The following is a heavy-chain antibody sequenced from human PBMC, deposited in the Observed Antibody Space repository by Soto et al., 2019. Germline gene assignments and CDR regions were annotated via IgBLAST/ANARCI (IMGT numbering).Heavy chain of an antibody. J-gene: IGHJ4*02. Sequence: GASVKVSCKASGYTFTGYYMHWVRQAPGQGLEWMGWINPNSGGTNYAQKFQGWVTMTRDTSISTAYMELSRLRSDDTAVYYCARVCCSSTSSFVLLSQYYFDYWGQGTLVTVSS. CDR2: INPNSGGT. CDR3: ARVCCSSTSSFVLLSQYYFDY. V-gene: IGHV1-2*04. CDR1: GYTFTGYY. D-gene: IGHD2-2*01.